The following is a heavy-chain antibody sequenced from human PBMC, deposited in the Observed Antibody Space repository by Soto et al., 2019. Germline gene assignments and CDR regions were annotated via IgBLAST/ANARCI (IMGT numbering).Heavy chain of an antibody. CDR3: ALIPGGYSYGRYFDY. Sequence: EVQLVQSGAEVKKPGESLRISCKGSGYSFTSYWISWVRQMPGKGLEWMGRIDPSDSYTNYSPSFQGHVTISADKSISTAYLQWSSLKASDTAMYYCALIPGGYSYGRYFDYWGQGTLVTVSS. J-gene: IGHJ4*02. D-gene: IGHD5-18*01. V-gene: IGHV5-10-1*03. CDR2: IDPSDSYT. CDR1: GYSFTSYW.